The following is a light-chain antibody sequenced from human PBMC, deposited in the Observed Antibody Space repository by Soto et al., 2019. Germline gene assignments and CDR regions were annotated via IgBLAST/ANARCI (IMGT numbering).Light chain of an antibody. CDR2: KAS. CDR1: QTISSW. J-gene: IGKJ1*01. Sequence: DIQMTQSPSTLSGSVGDRVTITFRASQTISSWLAWYQHKPGKAPKLLIYKASTLKSGVPSRFSGSVSGTEFTLTISSLQPDAVATSYCQRYNSYLEPFGQGAKV. CDR3: QRYNSYLEP. V-gene: IGKV1-5*03.